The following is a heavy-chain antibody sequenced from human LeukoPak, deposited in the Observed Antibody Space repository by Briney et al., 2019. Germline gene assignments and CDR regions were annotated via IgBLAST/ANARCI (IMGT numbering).Heavy chain of an antibody. Sequence: GGSLRLSCAASGFTFSSYSMNWVRQAPGEGLEWVSSISTSSSYIYYADSVKGRFTISRDNAKNSLYLQMNSLRAEDTAVYYCARDHRGSPNYDSSGPLDYWGQGTLVTVSS. CDR1: GFTFSSYS. CDR3: ARDHRGSPNYDSSGPLDY. CDR2: ISTSSSYI. J-gene: IGHJ4*02. D-gene: IGHD3-22*01. V-gene: IGHV3-21*01.